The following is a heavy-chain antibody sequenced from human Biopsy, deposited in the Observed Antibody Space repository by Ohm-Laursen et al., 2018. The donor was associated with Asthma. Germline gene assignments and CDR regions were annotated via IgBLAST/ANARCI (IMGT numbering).Heavy chain of an antibody. CDR2: IYYSGTT. CDR1: SGSGGYMRSGNYY. D-gene: IGHD6-13*01. V-gene: IGHV4-39*01. Sequence: GTLSLTCSLSSGSGGYMRSGNYYWGWIRQPPGKGLEWIGSIYYSGTTYYTPSLEGRVTVSADTSKNQFSLKLTSVTAADTAVYYCVRGSSSWHHGPFHYYYGLDVCGQGTTATVSS. CDR3: VRGSSSWHHGPFHYYYGLDV. J-gene: IGHJ6*02.